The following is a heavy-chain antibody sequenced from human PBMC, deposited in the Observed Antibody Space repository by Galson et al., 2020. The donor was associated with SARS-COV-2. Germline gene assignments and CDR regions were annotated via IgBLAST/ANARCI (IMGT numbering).Heavy chain of an antibody. CDR1: GGSITSYY. J-gene: IGHJ4*02. CDR2: IFYSGSS. V-gene: IGHV4-59*01. Sequence: SETLSLTCTVSGGSITSYYWSWIRQPPGRGLECIGYIFYSGSSNYNPSLKSRVTISLDTSKSQFSLKLTSVTAADTAVYYCATLNWNAGVLDYWGQGTLVTVSS. D-gene: IGHD1-1*01. CDR3: ATLNWNAGVLDY.